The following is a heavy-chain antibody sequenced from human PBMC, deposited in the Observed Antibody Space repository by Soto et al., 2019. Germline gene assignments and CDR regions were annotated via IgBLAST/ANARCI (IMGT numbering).Heavy chain of an antibody. Sequence: SETLSLTCAVSGGSISSSNWWSWVRQPPGKGLEWIGEIYHSGSTNYNPSLKSRVTISVDKSKNQFSLKLNAVTAADTAVYYCAACPNPYSGSYYCNHAFDIWGQGTMVTVSS. J-gene: IGHJ3*02. CDR2: IYHSGST. CDR1: GGSISSSNW. CDR3: AACPNPYSGSYYCNHAFDI. V-gene: IGHV4-4*02. D-gene: IGHD1-26*01.